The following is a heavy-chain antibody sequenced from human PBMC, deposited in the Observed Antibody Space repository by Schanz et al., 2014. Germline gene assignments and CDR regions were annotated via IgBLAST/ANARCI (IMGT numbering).Heavy chain of an antibody. D-gene: IGHD1-1*01. CDR2: VFPNGIT. CDR1: GGSIRSGTYY. CDR3: ARDTTWRLDL. V-gene: IGHV4-61*02. Sequence: QVQLQESGPGLVKPSQTLSLTCTVSGGSIRSGTYYWSWIRQPAGKPLEWVGRVFPNGITNYNPSPKSRDTISLDTSRNKFSLTLQSLTAADTAVYYCARDTTWRLDLWGRGTLVTVSS. J-gene: IGHJ2*01.